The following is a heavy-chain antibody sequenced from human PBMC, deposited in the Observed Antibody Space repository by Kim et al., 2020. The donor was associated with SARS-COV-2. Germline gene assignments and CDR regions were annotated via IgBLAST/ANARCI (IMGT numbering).Heavy chain of an antibody. V-gene: IGHV1-46*01. CDR2: INPSGGST. CDR3: ARDRDFCSGGSCYPYWYFDL. CDR1: GYTFTSYY. J-gene: IGHJ2*01. Sequence: ASVKVSCKASGYTFTSYYMHWVRQAPGQGLEWMGIINPSGGSTSYAQKFQGRVTMTRDTSTSTVYMELSSLRSEDTTVYYCARDRDFCSGGSCYPYWYFDLWGRGTLVTVSS. D-gene: IGHD2-15*01.